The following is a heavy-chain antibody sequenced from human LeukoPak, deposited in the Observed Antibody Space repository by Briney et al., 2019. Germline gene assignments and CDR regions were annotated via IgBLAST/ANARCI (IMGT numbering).Heavy chain of an antibody. D-gene: IGHD1-14*01. V-gene: IGHV1-69*04. Sequence: ASVKVSCKASGGTFSSYAISWVRQAPGQGLEWMGRIIPILGIANYAQKFQGRVTITADKSTSTAYMELNSLRSEDTAVYYCARDAFGGRYNWNHDEYYYYGMDVWGQGTTVTVSS. CDR3: ARDAFGGRYNWNHDEYYYYGMDV. CDR2: IIPILGIA. CDR1: GGTFSSYA. J-gene: IGHJ6*02.